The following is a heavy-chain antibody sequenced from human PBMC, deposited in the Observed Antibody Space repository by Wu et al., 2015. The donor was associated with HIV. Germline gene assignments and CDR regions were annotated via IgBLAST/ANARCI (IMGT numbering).Heavy chain of an antibody. J-gene: IGHJ6*02. D-gene: IGHD2-2*01. CDR2: IIPIFGTA. Sequence: QVQLVQSGAEVKKPGSSVKVSCKASGGTFSSYAISWVRQAPGQGLEWMGGIIPIFGTANYAQKFQGRVTITTDESTSTAYMELSSLRSEDTAVYYCATADCSSTSCYEHYYYYGMDVWGQGTTVTVSS. CDR1: GGTFSSYA. V-gene: IGHV1-69*05. CDR3: ATADCSSTSCYEHYYYYGMDV.